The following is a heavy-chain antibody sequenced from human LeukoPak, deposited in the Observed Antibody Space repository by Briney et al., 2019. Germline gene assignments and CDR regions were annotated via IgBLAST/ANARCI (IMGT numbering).Heavy chain of an antibody. CDR2: IRYDGSNK. CDR1: GFTFADFA. J-gene: IGHJ6*02. D-gene: IGHD2-15*01. CDR3: AKFQYCSGGSCYYYYYGMDV. Sequence: QPGGSLRLSCAASGFTFADFAMSWFRQAPGKGLEWVAFIRYDGSNKYYADSVKGRFTISRDNSKNTLYLQMNSLRAEDTAVYYCAKFQYCSGGSCYYYYYGMDVWGQGTTVTVSS. V-gene: IGHV3-30*02.